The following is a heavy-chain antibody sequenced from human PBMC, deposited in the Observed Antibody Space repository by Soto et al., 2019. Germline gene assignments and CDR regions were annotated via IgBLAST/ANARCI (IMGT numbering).Heavy chain of an antibody. V-gene: IGHV1-69*01. CDR3: ARGGSGSYATGGYYYYAMDV. CDR1: GGTFNSYA. D-gene: IGHD1-26*01. Sequence: QVQLVQSGAEVKKPGSSVKVSCTASGGTFNSYAINWVRQSPGQGPEWMGAFIPIYGTANYAQGFQGRVTLTADESMTTGYMGLSRLRSEDTAVYYCARGGSGSYATGGYYYYAMDVWGQGTTVTVSS. J-gene: IGHJ6*02. CDR2: FIPIYGTA.